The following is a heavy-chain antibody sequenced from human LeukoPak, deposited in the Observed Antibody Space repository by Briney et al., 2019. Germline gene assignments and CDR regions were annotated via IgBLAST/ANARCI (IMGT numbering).Heavy chain of an antibody. J-gene: IGHJ6*02. V-gene: IGHV4-61*10. CDR2: IFSSGNT. CDR3: ARGSCSGGSCYYYYYGMDV. D-gene: IGHD2-15*01. CDR1: GGSVSSGTYY. Sequence: SETLSLTCTVSGGSVSSGTYYWSWIRQPAGKGLEWIGRIFSSGNTNRNPSLESRVTISLDTSKNQFSLKLSSVTAADTAVYYCARGSCSGGSCYYYYYGMDVWGQGTTVTVSS.